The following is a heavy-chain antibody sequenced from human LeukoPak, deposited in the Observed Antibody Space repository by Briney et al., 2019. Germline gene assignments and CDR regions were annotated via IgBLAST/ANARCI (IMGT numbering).Heavy chain of an antibody. V-gene: IGHV4-30-4*01. CDR1: GGSIGSGDAY. D-gene: IGHD2-15*01. CDR2: IYYSGGT. Sequence: SETLSLTYTVSGGSIGSGDAYWSWIRQPPGKGLEWIGYIYYSGGTYYNPSLKSRVTISVDLSKNQFSLKLSSVTAADTAVYYCARLVVNHTFYYWGQGTLVTVSS. CDR3: ARLVVNHTFYY. J-gene: IGHJ4*02.